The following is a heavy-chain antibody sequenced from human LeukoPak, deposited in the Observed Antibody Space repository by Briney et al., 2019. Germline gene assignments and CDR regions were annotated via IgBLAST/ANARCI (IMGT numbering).Heavy chain of an antibody. V-gene: IGHV3-43*02. D-gene: IGHD1-26*01. J-gene: IGHJ4*02. Sequence: GGSLRLSCAASGFTFDDYAMHWVRQAPGKGLEWVSLISGDGGSTYYADSVKGRFTISRDNAKNSLYLQMNSLRAEDTAVYYCATGVGTTTYFDYWGQGTLVTVSS. CDR3: ATGVGTTTYFDY. CDR1: GFTFDDYA. CDR2: ISGDGGST.